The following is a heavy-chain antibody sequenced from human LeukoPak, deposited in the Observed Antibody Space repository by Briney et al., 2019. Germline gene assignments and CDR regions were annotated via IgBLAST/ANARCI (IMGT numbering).Heavy chain of an antibody. CDR3: AMPGYSYGYIYY. J-gene: IGHJ4*02. V-gene: IGHV3-21*01. D-gene: IGHD5-18*01. Sequence: GGSLRLSCAASGFTFSSYSMNWVRQAPGKGLEWVSFISSSSSYIYYADSVKGRFTISRDKAKNSLYLQMNSLRAEDTAVYYCAMPGYSYGYIYYWGQGTLVTVSS. CDR1: GFTFSSYS. CDR2: ISSSSSYI.